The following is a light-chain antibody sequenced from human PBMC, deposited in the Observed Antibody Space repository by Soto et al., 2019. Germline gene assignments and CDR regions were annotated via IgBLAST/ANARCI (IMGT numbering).Light chain of an antibody. J-gene: IGLJ1*01. CDR2: RVS. CDR1: GSVIAAYNY. V-gene: IGLV2-14*01. Sequence: QSPPTQPASLSGAPVQSIPISCPGSGSVIAAYNYVSWYHLLPGKAPKLFIHRVSSRPSGGSSRLSASKSAYTASLIISRLQAEDEANDYCSAFTSIYFDVFGRGTTVTVL. CDR3: SAFTSIYFDV.